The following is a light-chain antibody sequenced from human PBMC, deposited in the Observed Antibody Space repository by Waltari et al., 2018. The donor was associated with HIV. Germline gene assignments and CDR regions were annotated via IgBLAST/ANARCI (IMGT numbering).Light chain of an antibody. CDR2: VVTGAIVG. CDR3: GADHGSGSNFVRV. Sequence: QPFLTQPPSASASLEASSTLTSTLSSGNSNYKLAWTHKRPGQGPRFVMLVVTGAIVGSKWDGIPDRFSVWGSGLNRYLTIKNIQEEDESDYHCGADHGSGSNFVRVFGGGTKLTVL. V-gene: IGLV9-49*01. J-gene: IGLJ3*02. CDR1: SGNSNYK.